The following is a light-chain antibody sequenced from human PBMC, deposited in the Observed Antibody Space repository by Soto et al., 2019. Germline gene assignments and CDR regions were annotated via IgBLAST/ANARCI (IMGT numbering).Light chain of an antibody. CDR3: QQRST. CDR2: AAS. Sequence: DIQMTQSPSSLSASVGDRVTITCRASQSISSYLNWYQQKPGKAPKLLIYAASSLQSGVPSRFSGSGSGTDFTLTISSLQPEEFATYYCQQRSTFGQGTKLEIK. CDR1: QSISSY. V-gene: IGKV1-39*01. J-gene: IGKJ2*01.